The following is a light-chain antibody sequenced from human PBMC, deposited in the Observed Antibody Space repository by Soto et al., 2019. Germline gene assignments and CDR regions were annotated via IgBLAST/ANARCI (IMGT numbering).Light chain of an antibody. V-gene: IGLV2-14*03. CDR3: SSYTPSSTYV. Sequence: SVLTQPASVSGSPGQSITISCTGTSSDVGGYSYISWYQHNPGRAPKLMIYDVSNRPSGVSDRFSGSKSGNTASLTISRLQAEDEADYYCSSYTPSSTYVFGSGTKVTVL. CDR2: DVS. CDR1: SSDVGGYSY. J-gene: IGLJ1*01.